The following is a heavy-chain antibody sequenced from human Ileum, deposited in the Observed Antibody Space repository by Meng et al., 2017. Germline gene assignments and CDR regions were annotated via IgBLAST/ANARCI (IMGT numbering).Heavy chain of an antibody. J-gene: IGHJ4*02. CDR2: IWSDGSQK. V-gene: IGHV3-33*01. CDR3: ARDKGTTSCDT. D-gene: IGHD2/OR15-2a*01. Sequence: GEVVGLGGGLGPAGRALRLACAASGIPFTRSGMHWVRQGPGKGLEWVAMIWSDGSQKYYADSVKGRSTVSRDNSNNMVYLQMDSLRAEDTAVYYCARDKGTTSCDTWGQGTLVTVSS. CDR1: GIPFTRSG.